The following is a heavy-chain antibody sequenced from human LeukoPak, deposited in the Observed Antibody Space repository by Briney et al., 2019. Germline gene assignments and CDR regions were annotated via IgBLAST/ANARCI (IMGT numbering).Heavy chain of an antibody. J-gene: IGHJ4*02. CDR1: NYTFNSYG. CDR3: ARDIAVAAIIPPYFDY. CDR2: ISAYNGNT. D-gene: IGHD6-19*01. Sequence: ASVKVSCRASNYTFNSYGISWARQAPGQGLEWMGWISAYNGNTNYAQKLQGRVTMTTDTSTSTAYMELRSLRSDDTAVYYCARDIAVAAIIPPYFDYWGQGTLVTVSS. V-gene: IGHV1-18*01.